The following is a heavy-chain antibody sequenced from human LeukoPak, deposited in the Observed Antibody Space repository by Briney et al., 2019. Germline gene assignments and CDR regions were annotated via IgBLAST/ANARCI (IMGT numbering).Heavy chain of an antibody. J-gene: IGHJ5*02. V-gene: IGHV1-18*01. CDR1: GYTFTNYG. CDR3: ARGGVVPPAAKNWFDP. D-gene: IGHD2-2*01. CDR2: ISPYNGNT. Sequence: ASVKVSCKASGYTFTNYGISWVRQAPGQGLEWMGWISPYNGNTAYAQKFQGRVTMTTDTSTTTAYMELRSLRSDDTAVYYCARGGVVPPAAKNWFDPWGQGTLVTVS.